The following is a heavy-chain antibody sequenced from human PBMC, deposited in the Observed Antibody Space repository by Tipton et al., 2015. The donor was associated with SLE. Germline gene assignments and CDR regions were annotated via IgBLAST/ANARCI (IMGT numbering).Heavy chain of an antibody. V-gene: IGHV4-34*01. CDR2: INHSGST. Sequence: TLSLTCTVSGGSISSYYWSWIRQPPGKGLEWIGEINHSGSTNYNPSLKSRVTISVDTSKNQFSLKLSSVTAADTAVYYCARVYGDYVGYWGQGTLVTVSS. CDR1: GGSISSYY. CDR3: ARVYGDYVGY. J-gene: IGHJ4*02. D-gene: IGHD4-17*01.